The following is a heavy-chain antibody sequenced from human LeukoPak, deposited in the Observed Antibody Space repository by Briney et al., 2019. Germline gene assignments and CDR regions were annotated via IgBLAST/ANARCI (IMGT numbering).Heavy chain of an antibody. J-gene: IGHJ4*02. V-gene: IGHV1-69*04. CDR2: IIPILGIA. Sequence: SVKVSCKASGGTFSSYAISWVRQAPGQGLEWMGRIIPILGIANYAQKFPGRVTITADKSTSTAYMELSSLRSEDTAVYYCARDRGSYYYDSSGYYSSPDYWGQGTLVTVSS. CDR1: GGTFSSYA. CDR3: ARDRGSYYYDSSGYYSSPDY. D-gene: IGHD3-22*01.